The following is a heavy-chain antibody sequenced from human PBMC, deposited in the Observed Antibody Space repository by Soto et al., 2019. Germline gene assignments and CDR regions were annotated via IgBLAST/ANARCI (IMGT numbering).Heavy chain of an antibody. CDR1: GYTFTSYA. D-gene: IGHD6-19*01. CDR2: INAGNGNT. CDR3: ARLHTPRVAGTHWFDP. V-gene: IGHV1-3*01. Sequence: QVPLVQSGAEVKKPGASVKVSCKASGYTFTSYAMHWVRQAPGQRLEWMGWINAGNGNTKYSQKFQGRVTITRDTSASTAYMELSSLRSEDTAVYYCARLHTPRVAGTHWFDPWGQGTLVTVSS. J-gene: IGHJ5*02.